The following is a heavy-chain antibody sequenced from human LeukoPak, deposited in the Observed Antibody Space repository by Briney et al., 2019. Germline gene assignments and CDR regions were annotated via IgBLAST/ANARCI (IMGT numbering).Heavy chain of an antibody. CDR2: ISSSSSYI. Sequence: GGSLLLSCAASGFTFSSYSMNWVRQAPGKGLEWVSSISSSSSYIYYADSVKGRFTISRDNAKNSLYLQMNSLRAEDTAVYYCARGSSGWSWGFDYWGQGTLVTVAS. CDR1: GFTFSSYS. J-gene: IGHJ4*02. V-gene: IGHV3-21*01. CDR3: ARGSSGWSWGFDY. D-gene: IGHD6-19*01.